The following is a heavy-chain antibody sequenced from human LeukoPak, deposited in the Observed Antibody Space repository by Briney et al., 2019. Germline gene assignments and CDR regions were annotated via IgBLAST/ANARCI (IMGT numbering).Heavy chain of an antibody. CDR3: ARPSGSYWDAGY. D-gene: IGHD1-26*01. V-gene: IGHV3-23*01. CDR2: ISGSGGST. CDR1: GFTFSSYA. J-gene: IGHJ4*01. Sequence: PGGSLRLSCAASGFTFSSYAMSWVRQAPGKGLEWVSAISGSGGSTYYADSVKGRFTISRDNSKNTLYLQMNSLRAEDTAVYYCARPSGSYWDAGYWGHGTLVTVSS.